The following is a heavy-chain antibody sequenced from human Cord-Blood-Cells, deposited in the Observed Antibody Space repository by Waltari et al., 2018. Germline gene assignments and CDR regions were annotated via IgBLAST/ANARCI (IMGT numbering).Heavy chain of an antibody. D-gene: IGHD7-27*01. CDR2: MCGSGGST. Sequence: EVQLLESGGGLVQPGGSLRLSCAASGFTFSSYAMSWVRQAPGKGRECVSAMCGSGGSTDYAAAVKGRFTISRDNSKNTLYLQMNSLRAEDTAVYYCAKEKWPQLGIYWGQGTLVTVSS. V-gene: IGHV3-23*01. CDR1: GFTFSSYA. CDR3: AKEKWPQLGIY. J-gene: IGHJ4*02.